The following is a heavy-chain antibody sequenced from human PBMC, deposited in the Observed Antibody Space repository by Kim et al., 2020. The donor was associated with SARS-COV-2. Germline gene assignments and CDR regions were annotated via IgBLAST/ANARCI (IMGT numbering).Heavy chain of an antibody. CDR1: GFTFSGSA. J-gene: IGHJ3*02. CDR2: IRSKANSYAT. Sequence: GGSLRLSCAXSGFTFSGSAMHWVRQASGKGLEWVGRIRSKANSYATAYAASVKGRFTISRDDSKNTAYLQMNSLKTEDTAVYYCTRPGATAAFDIWGQGTMVTVSS. D-gene: IGHD1-26*01. V-gene: IGHV3-73*01. CDR3: TRPGATAAFDI.